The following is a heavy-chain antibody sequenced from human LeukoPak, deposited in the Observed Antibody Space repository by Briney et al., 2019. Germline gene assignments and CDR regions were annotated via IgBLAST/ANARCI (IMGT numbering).Heavy chain of an antibody. V-gene: IGHV4-30-4*01. CDR3: ARSPMTTDPFFDY. CDR1: GGSISSGDYY. J-gene: IGHJ4*02. D-gene: IGHD4-17*01. Sequence: SQTLSLTCTVSGGSISSGDYYGRWIRQPPGRGLEGIGYMYYSGSTYYNPPLKSRVTISVDTSKNQFSLKLSSVTAADTAVYYCARSPMTTDPFFDYWGQGTLVTVSS. CDR2: MYYSGST.